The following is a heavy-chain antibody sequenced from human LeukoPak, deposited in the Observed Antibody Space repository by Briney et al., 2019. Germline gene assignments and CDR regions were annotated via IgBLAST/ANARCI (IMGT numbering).Heavy chain of an antibody. D-gene: IGHD2-2*01. CDR3: ARDRRIVPAAIVLTEDYYYYYGMDV. CDR2: IIPIFGTA. Sequence: RWASVKVSCKASGGTFSSYAISWVRQAPGQGLEWMGGIIPIFGTANYAQKFQGRVTITADESTSTAHMELSSLRSEDTAVYYCARDRRIVPAAIVLTEDYYYYYGMDVWGQGTTVTVSS. J-gene: IGHJ6*02. CDR1: GGTFSSYA. V-gene: IGHV1-69*13.